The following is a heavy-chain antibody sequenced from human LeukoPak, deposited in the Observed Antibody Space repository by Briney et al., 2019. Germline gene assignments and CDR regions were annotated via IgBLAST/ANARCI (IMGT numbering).Heavy chain of an antibody. CDR3: AKDQVLWFGEFDAFDI. Sequence: GGSLRLSCAASGFTFSSYAMSWVRQAPGKGLEWVSAISRSGGSTYYADSVKGRFTISRDNSKNTLYLQMNSLRAEDTAVYYCAKDQVLWFGEFDAFDIWGQGTMVTVSS. CDR2: ISRSGGST. CDR1: GFTFSSYA. J-gene: IGHJ3*02. V-gene: IGHV3-23*01. D-gene: IGHD3-10*01.